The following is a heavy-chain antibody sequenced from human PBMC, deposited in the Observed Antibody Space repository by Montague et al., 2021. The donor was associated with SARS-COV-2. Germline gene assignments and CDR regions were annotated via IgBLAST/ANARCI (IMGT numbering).Heavy chain of an antibody. CDR2: IYYSGST. Sequence: SETLSLTCTVSGGSISSYYWSWIRQPPGKGLEWIGYIYYSGSTNYNPSLKSRVTISVDTSKNQFSPKLSSVTAADTAGYYCAIEVRYYYDSSGPGAFDIWGQGTMVTVSS. D-gene: IGHD3-22*01. CDR3: AIEVRYYYDSSGPGAFDI. CDR1: GGSISSYY. J-gene: IGHJ3*02. V-gene: IGHV4-59*01.